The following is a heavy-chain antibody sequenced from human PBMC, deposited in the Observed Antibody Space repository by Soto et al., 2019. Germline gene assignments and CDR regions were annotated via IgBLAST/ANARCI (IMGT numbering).Heavy chain of an antibody. V-gene: IGHV3-21*01. Sequence: GGSLRLSCAASGFTFSSYSMNWVRQAPGKGLEWVSSISSSSSYIYYADSVKGRFTISRDNAKNSLYLQMNSLRAEDTAVYYCAREGYGDYDVNDAFDIWGQGTMVTVSS. CDR2: ISSSSSYI. CDR3: AREGYGDYDVNDAFDI. D-gene: IGHD4-17*01. J-gene: IGHJ3*02. CDR1: GFTFSSYS.